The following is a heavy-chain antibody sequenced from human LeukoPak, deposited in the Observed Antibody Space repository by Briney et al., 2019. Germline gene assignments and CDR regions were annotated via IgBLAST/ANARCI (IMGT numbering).Heavy chain of an antibody. D-gene: IGHD1-26*01. CDR1: GFTFSSYW. CDR2: IKQDGSEK. Sequence: GGSLRLSCAASGFTFSSYWMIWVRQAPGKGLEWVANIKQDGSEKYHVDSVKGRFTISRDNAENSLYLQMNSLRIEDTAVYYCAKDLSVVGAHDSFDVWGQGTMVTVSS. J-gene: IGHJ3*01. CDR3: AKDLSVVGAHDSFDV. V-gene: IGHV3-7*01.